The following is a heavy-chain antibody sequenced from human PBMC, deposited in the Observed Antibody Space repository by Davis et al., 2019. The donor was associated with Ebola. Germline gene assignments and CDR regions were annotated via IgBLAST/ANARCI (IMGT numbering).Heavy chain of an antibody. V-gene: IGHV3-43*02. Sequence: GESLKISCAASGFTFDDYAMHWVRQAPGKGLEWVSLISGDGGSTYYADSVKGRFTISRDNSKNSLYLQMNSLRTEDTALYYCARYSKSGIDYWGQGTLVTVSS. CDR2: ISGDGGST. D-gene: IGHD4-11*01. J-gene: IGHJ4*02. CDR1: GFTFDDYA. CDR3: ARYSKSGIDY.